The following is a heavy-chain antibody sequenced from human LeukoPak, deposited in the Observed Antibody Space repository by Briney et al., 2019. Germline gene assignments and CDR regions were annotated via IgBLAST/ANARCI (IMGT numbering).Heavy chain of an antibody. CDR3: ARDRGSGSYYSFDY. CDR2: INPNSGGT. D-gene: IGHD1-26*01. CDR1: GYTFTGYY. J-gene: IGHJ4*02. Sequence: ASVKVSCKASGYTFTGYYMHWVRQAPGQGLEWMGWINPNSGGTNYAQKFQGRVTMTRDTSISTAYVELSRLRSDDTAVYYCARDRGSGSYYSFDYWGQGTLVTVSS. V-gene: IGHV1-2*02.